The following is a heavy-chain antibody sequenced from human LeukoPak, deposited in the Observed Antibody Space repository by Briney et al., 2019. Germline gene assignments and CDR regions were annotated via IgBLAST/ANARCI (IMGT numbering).Heavy chain of an antibody. Sequence: ASVKVSCKASGYTFTSYGISWVRQAPGQGLEWMGWISAYNGNTNYAQKLQGRVTMTTDTSTSTAYMELRSLRSDDTAVYYCATRGYYDSSGYNDYWGQGTLVTVSS. CDR2: ISAYNGNT. V-gene: IGHV1-18*01. CDR3: ATRGYYDSSGYNDY. D-gene: IGHD3-22*01. CDR1: GYTFTSYG. J-gene: IGHJ4*02.